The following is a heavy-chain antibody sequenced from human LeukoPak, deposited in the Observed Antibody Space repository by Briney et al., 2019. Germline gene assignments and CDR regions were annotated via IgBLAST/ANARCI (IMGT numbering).Heavy chain of an antibody. V-gene: IGHV3-7*05. CDR1: GFTFSSYW. CDR3: ARDLYARGAFDI. Sequence: GGSLRLSCAASGFTFSSYWMSWVRQAPGKGLEWVANIKQDGSEKHYVDSVKGRFAISRDNAKNSPYLQMNSLRAEDTAVYYCARDLYARGAFDIWGQGTMVTVSS. D-gene: IGHD2-2*02. J-gene: IGHJ3*02. CDR2: IKQDGSEK.